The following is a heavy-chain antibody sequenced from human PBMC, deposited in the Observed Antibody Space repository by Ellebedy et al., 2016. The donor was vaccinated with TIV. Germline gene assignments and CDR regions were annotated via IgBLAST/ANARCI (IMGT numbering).Heavy chain of an antibody. CDR1: GDTVSSNITA. V-gene: IGHV6-1*01. CDR3: ARTGGAEGARPLTGIHV. D-gene: IGHD6-6*01. CDR2: TSSRSKWYN. J-gene: IGHJ6*02. Sequence: MPSETLSLTCAVSGDTVSSNITAWNWIRQSPSRGLEWLGRTSSRSKWYNDYAVSVKSRITINADTSKNQFTLQLNSVQPEDTAVYYCARTGGAEGARPLTGIHVWGQGTTVTVSS.